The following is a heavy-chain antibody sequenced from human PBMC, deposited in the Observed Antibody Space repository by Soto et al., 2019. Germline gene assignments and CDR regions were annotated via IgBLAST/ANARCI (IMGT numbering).Heavy chain of an antibody. D-gene: IGHD3-10*01. CDR1: GYLFTSYG. Sequence: ASVKVSCKAAGYLFTSYGITWVRQGPGQGLEWLGWISAYNGRTDSAQKFQGRVTMTTDTPTTTAYMELRSLTSDDTAVYYCARERGFTYGTRGDFDNCGQGNVVTVSS. V-gene: IGHV1-18*01. J-gene: IGHJ4*02. CDR3: ARERGFTYGTRGDFDN. CDR2: ISAYNGRT.